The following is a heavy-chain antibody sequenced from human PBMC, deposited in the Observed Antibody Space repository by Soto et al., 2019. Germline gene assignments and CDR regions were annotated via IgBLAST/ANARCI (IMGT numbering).Heavy chain of an antibody. CDR2: IWYDGSNK. J-gene: IGHJ3*02. CDR3: ARRGQYYDILTGYYRLGAFDI. D-gene: IGHD3-9*01. V-gene: IGHV3-33*01. CDR1: GFTFSSYG. Sequence: GGSLRLSCAASGFTFSSYGMHWVRQAPGKGLEWVAVIWYDGSNKYYADSVKGRFTISRDNSKNTLYLQMNSLRAEDTAVYYCARRGQYYDILTGYYRLGAFDIWGQGTMVTVSS.